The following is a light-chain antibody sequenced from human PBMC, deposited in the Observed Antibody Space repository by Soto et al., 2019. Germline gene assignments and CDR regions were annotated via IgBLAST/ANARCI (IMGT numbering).Light chain of an antibody. V-gene: IGKV1-5*01. CDR2: TAS. CDR1: QTISRW. CDR3: QQYNNWPWT. Sequence: DIQITQSPSTLSASVGDTVSITCRAIQTISRWLAWYQQKPGKAPRLLIYTASTLESGVPSRFSASGSGTEFTLTISSLQSEDFAVYYCQQYNNWPWTFGQGTKVDIK. J-gene: IGKJ1*01.